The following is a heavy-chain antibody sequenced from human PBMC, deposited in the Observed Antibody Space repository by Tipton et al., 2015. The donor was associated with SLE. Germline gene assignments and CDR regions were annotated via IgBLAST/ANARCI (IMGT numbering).Heavy chain of an antibody. Sequence: TLSLTCNVSGASFRTTSHFWGWIRQPQGRGLEWIGSISSSGSTYFNPSLLSRVTLAVDTSKNQISLKMSSVTAADTAVYYCARSRGQFTLFGVVINVDYWGQGTLVAVSS. D-gene: IGHD3-3*01. CDR1: GASFRTTSHF. CDR3: ARSRGQFTLFGVVINVDY. V-gene: IGHV4-39*07. CDR2: ISSSGST. J-gene: IGHJ4*02.